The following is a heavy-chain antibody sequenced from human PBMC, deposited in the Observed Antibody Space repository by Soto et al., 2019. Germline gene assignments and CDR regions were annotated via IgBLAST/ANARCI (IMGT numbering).Heavy chain of an antibody. D-gene: IGHD2-2*01. CDR1: VGTFSSYA. CDR3: ARHDCISSSCYYYYYYSMDV. Sequence: QVQLVQSGAEVKKPGSSVKVSCKTSVGTFSSYAISWVRQAPGQGLEWMGGIIPIFDTANYAQTFQGRVTITADESTITAYMELSSLRSEDTAVYYCARHDCISSSCYYYYYYSMDVWGQGTTVTVSS. CDR2: IIPIFDTA. V-gene: IGHV1-69*12. J-gene: IGHJ6*02.